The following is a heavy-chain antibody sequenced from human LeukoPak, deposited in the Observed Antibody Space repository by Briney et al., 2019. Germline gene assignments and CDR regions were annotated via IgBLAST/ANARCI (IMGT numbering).Heavy chain of an antibody. CDR1: GGSISSGDYY. D-gene: IGHD5-18*01. CDR3: ARVDGYSYGYDY. CDR2: IYYSGST. Sequence: PSETLSLTCTVSGGSISSGDYYWSWIRQPPGKGLEWIGYIYYSGSTYYNPSLKSRVTILVDTSKNQFSLKLSSVTAADTAVYYCARVDGYSYGYDYWGQGTLVTVSS. J-gene: IGHJ4*02. V-gene: IGHV4-30-4*01.